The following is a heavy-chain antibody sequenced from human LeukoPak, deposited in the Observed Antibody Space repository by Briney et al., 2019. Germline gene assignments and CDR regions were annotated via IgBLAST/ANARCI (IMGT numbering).Heavy chain of an antibody. CDR2: TYYRSKWYY. D-gene: IGHD1-26*01. CDR3: VGGNLEFDS. V-gene: IGHV6-1*01. Sequence: SQTLSLTCAISGDSVSSSNAAWTWITQSPSRGLEWLGRTYYRSKWYYEYAASLRGRLTVAPDTSKNQFSLELNSVTPEDTAVYYCVGGNLEFDSWGQGTLVTVSS. CDR1: GDSVSSSNAA. J-gene: IGHJ4*02.